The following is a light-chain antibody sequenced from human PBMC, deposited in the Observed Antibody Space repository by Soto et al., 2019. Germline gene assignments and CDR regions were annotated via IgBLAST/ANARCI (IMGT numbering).Light chain of an antibody. V-gene: IGKV1-39*01. J-gene: IGKJ4*01. CDR1: QSMSTY. CDR2: AAS. Sequence: DIQMTQSPSSLSASVGDRVTITCRASQSMSTYLNWYQQKAGKAPKLLIYAASSLQSGVPSRFSGSGSGTYFTLTISSLQPEDFGTHYCQQSYSTPALTFGGGTKVEIK. CDR3: QQSYSTPALT.